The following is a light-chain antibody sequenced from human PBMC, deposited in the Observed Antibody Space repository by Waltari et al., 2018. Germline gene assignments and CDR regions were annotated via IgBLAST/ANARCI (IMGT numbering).Light chain of an antibody. CDR3: QTWGTGIRA. CDR2: LNSGGSH. J-gene: IGLJ3*02. CDR1: GGHSGYA. Sequence: QVVLTQSPSASASLGASVKLTCTLSGGHSGYAIAWPQQQPAKGPRYLMKLNSGGSHTKGDGIPDRFSGSSSGAERYLTISSLQSEDEADYYCQTWGTGIRAFGGGTRLTVL. V-gene: IGLV4-69*01.